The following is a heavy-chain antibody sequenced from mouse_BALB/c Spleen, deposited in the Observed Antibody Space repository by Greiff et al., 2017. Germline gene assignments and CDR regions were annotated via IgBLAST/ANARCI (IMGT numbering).Heavy chain of an antibody. J-gene: IGHJ2*01. CDR1: GFTFSSYG. CDR3: ARQDGRAGYFDY. V-gene: IGHV5-6*01. CDR2: ISSGGSYT. Sequence: EVKVVESGGDLVKPGGSLKLSCAASGFTFSSYGMYWVRQTPDKRLEWVATISSGGSYTYYPDSVKGRFTISRDNAKNTLYLQMSSLKSEDTAMYYCARQDGRAGYFDYWGQGTTLTVSS. D-gene: IGHD2-3*01.